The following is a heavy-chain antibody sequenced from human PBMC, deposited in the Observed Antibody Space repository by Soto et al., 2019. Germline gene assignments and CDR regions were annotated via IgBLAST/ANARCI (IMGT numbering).Heavy chain of an antibody. J-gene: IGHJ6*02. CDR1: GGTFSSYA. Sequence: QVQLVQSGAEVKKPGSSVKVSCKASGGTFSSYAISWVRQAPGQGLEWMGGIISIFGTANYAQKFQGRVTITADKSTSTAYMELSSLRSEDTAVYYCAGGIVVVVAADYGMDVWGQGTTVTVSS. D-gene: IGHD2-15*01. V-gene: IGHV1-69*06. CDR2: IISIFGTA. CDR3: AGGIVVVVAADYGMDV.